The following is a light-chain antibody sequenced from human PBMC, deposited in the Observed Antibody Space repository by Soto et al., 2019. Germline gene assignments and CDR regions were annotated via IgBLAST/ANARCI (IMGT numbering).Light chain of an antibody. Sequence: QPVLTQPPSASGTPGQRVTISCSGSSSNIGSNYVYWYQQLPGTAPKLLIYSNNQRPSGVPDRFSGSKSGTSASLAISGLRSEDEADYYCAARDDSLSGVVFGGGTKLTVL. CDR2: SNN. V-gene: IGLV1-47*02. CDR1: SSNIGSNY. J-gene: IGLJ2*01. CDR3: AARDDSLSGVV.